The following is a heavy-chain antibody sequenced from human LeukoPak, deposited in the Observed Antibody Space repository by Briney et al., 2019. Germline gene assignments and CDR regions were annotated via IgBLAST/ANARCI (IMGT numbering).Heavy chain of an antibody. CDR2: SSPTGGIT. Sequence: PSETLSLTCAVYGGSSSGNYWTLIRQTPGRGLEWIGESSPTGGITGYNPSLKGRATISVDSSKNQFSLKLTSVTTADTGVYYCARVPDFIARPCDSWGPGTLVTVSS. J-gene: IGHJ4*02. CDR3: ARVPDFIARPCDS. D-gene: IGHD2-21*01. CDR1: GGSSSGNY. V-gene: IGHV4-34*01.